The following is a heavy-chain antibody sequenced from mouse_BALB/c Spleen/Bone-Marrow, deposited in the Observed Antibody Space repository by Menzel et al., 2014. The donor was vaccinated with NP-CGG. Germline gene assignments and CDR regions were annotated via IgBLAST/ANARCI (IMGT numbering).Heavy chain of an antibody. CDR1: GFNIKDTY. J-gene: IGHJ4*01. Sequence: EVKLMESGAELVKPGASVKLSCTASGFNIKDTYMHWVKQRPEQGLEWIGRIDPANGNTKYDPKFQGKATITADTSSNTAYLQLSSLTSEDTAVYYCARYGNYPGYYGMDYWGQGTSVTVSS. CDR3: ARYGNYPGYYGMDY. CDR2: IDPANGNT. D-gene: IGHD2-1*01. V-gene: IGHV14-3*02.